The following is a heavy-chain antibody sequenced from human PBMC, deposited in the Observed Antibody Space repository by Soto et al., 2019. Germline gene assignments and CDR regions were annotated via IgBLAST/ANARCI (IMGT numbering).Heavy chain of an antibody. J-gene: IGHJ5*02. CDR1: GFTFSSYG. CDR3: AKGQVVAATPPWGWFDP. CDR2: ISYDGSNK. D-gene: IGHD2-15*01. V-gene: IGHV3-30*18. Sequence: GGSLRLSCAASGFTFSSYGMHWVRQAPGKGLEWVAVISYDGSNKYYADSVKGRFTISRDNSKNTLYLQMNSLRAEDTAVYYCAKGQVVAATPPWGWFDPWGQGTLVTVSS.